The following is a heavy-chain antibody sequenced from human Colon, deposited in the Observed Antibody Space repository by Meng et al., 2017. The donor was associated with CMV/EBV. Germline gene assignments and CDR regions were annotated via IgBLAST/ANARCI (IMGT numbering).Heavy chain of an antibody. Sequence: ESLKISCAASGFTFNAYWMHWVRQGPGKGLVWVAKTNEDGSDKYYVDSVKGRFTIFRDNAKNSVYLQMNSLRAEDTAVYYCASTGPLYGLYFCYWGQGTLVTVSS. CDR1: GFTFNAYW. CDR3: ASTGPLYGLYFCY. CDR2: TNEDGSDK. V-gene: IGHV3-7*01. J-gene: IGHJ4*02. D-gene: IGHD2-8*01.